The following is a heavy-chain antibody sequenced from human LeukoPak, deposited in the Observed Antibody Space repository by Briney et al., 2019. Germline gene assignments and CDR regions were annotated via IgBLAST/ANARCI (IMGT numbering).Heavy chain of an antibody. V-gene: IGHV3-48*04. CDR3: ARDKAKPPGPIDY. Sequence: GGSLRLSRAASGFTFSSYSMNWVRQAPGKGLEWVSYISSSSSTIYYADSVKGRFTISRDNAKNSLYLQMNSLRAEDTAVYYCARDKAKPPGPIDYWGQGTLVTVSS. CDR2: ISSSSSTI. CDR1: GFTFSSYS. J-gene: IGHJ4*02.